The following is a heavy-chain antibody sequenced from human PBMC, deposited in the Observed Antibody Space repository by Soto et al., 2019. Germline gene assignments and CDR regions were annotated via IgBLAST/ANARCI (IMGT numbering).Heavy chain of an antibody. D-gene: IGHD3-10*01. Sequence: QVQLVESGGGVVQPGRSLRLSCAASGFTFSSYGMHWVRQAPGKGLEWVAVISYDGSNKYYADSVKGRFTISRDNSKNTLYLQMNSLRAEDTAVYYCAKDRFGWGALLWFDMFYWGQGTLVTVSS. CDR2: ISYDGSNK. J-gene: IGHJ4*02. CDR1: GFTFSSYG. CDR3: AKDRFGWGALLWFDMFY. V-gene: IGHV3-30*18.